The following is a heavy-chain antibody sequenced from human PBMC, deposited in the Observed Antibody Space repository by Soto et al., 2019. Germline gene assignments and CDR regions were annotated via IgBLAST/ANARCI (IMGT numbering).Heavy chain of an antibody. Sequence: QVQLQESGPGLVKPSETLSLTCTVPGGSISSYYWSWIRQPLGKGLEWIGYIYYSGSTNYNPSLKSRVTISVDTSKNQFSLKLSSVTAADTAVYYCARRYGYAFDIWGQGTMVTVSS. J-gene: IGHJ3*02. CDR1: GGSISSYY. V-gene: IGHV4-59*01. D-gene: IGHD4-17*01. CDR2: IYYSGST. CDR3: ARRYGYAFDI.